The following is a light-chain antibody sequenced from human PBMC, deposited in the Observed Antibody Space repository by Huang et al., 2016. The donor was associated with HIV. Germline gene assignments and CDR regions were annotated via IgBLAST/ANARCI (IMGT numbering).Light chain of an antibody. V-gene: IGKV3-15*01. J-gene: IGKJ2*01. CDR3: QQYNSWPPNT. Sequence: EIVMTQSPATLSVSPGEGATLSCRTSQSVSTHLAWYHHKPGQAPRLVIHGASTRDTGGPARFSGSGSGTEFTLTISTLQSEDFAVYYCQQYNSWPPNTFGQGTNLEI. CDR2: GAS. CDR1: QSVSTH.